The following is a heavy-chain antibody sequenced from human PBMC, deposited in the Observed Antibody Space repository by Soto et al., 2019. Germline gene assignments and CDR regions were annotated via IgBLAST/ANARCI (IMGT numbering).Heavy chain of an antibody. CDR1: GFTFSGSA. CDR3: TRHPLYSSGWYLPGDYYYYYYMDV. J-gene: IGHJ6*03. D-gene: IGHD6-19*01. Sequence: GGSLRLSCAASGFTFSGSAMHWVRQASGKGLEWVGRIRSKANSYATAYAASVKGRFTISRDDSKNTAYLQMNSLKTEDTAVYYCTRHPLYSSGWYLPGDYYYYYYMDVWGKGTTVTVSS. CDR2: IRSKANSYAT. V-gene: IGHV3-73*01.